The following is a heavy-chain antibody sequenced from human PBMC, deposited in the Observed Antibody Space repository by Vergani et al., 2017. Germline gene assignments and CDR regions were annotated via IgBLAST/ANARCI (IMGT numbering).Heavy chain of an antibody. Sequence: QVQLQESGPGLVKPSETLSLTCTVSGGSISSYYWSWIRQPPGKGLEWIGYIYYSGSTNYNPSLKSRVTISVDTSKNQFSLKLSSVTAADTAVYYCARDHPYDGSSVAFDIWGQGTMVTVSS. D-gene: IGHD6-6*01. V-gene: IGHV4-59*01. J-gene: IGHJ3*02. CDR3: ARDHPYDGSSVAFDI. CDR2: IYYSGST. CDR1: GGSISSYY.